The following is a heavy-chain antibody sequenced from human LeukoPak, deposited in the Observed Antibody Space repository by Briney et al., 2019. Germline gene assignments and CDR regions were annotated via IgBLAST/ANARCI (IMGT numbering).Heavy chain of an antibody. Sequence: GGSLRLSCAASGFTFSSYAMSWVRQAPGKGLEWVSVIYSGGSTYYADSVKGRFTISRDNSKNTLYLQMNSLRAEDTAVYYCARGPPAAGRRIYYYYYMDVWGKGTTVTISS. CDR3: ARGPPAAGRRIYYYYYMDV. CDR1: GFTFSSYA. V-gene: IGHV3-66*01. D-gene: IGHD6-13*01. CDR2: IYSGGST. J-gene: IGHJ6*03.